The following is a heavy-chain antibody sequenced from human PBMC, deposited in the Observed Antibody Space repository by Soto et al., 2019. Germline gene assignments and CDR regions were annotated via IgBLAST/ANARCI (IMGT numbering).Heavy chain of an antibody. J-gene: IGHJ3*01. CDR2: LYRGGVA. CDR3: ARALVEVPAHPSLDAFDL. V-gene: IGHV3-53*01. CDR1: GFIVSENF. D-gene: IGHD2-2*01. Sequence: LRLSFAASGFIVSENFMIWVRQAPGKVLEWVSALYRGGVAYYADAVKGRFIVSRDNPENTLYLQMTSLGADDSAIYYCARALVEVPAHPSLDAFDLLGQGTVVNVSS.